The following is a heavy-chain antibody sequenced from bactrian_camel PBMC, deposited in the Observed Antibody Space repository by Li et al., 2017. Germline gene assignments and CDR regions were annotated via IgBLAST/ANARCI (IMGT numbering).Heavy chain of an antibody. Sequence: HVQLVESGGGLVQPGGSLRLSCAASGFTFTNYWMPWVRQAPGKGLEWVSSIYSDGTTTLYADSVKGRFTISRDNAENTVYLQMNSLKAEDMALYYCARTTEYSDYIAAGPNYWGQGTQVTVS. J-gene: IGHJ4*01. CDR3: ARTTEYSDYIAAGPNY. CDR1: GFTFTNYW. D-gene: IGHD4*01. CDR2: IYSDGTTT. V-gene: IGHV3S6*01.